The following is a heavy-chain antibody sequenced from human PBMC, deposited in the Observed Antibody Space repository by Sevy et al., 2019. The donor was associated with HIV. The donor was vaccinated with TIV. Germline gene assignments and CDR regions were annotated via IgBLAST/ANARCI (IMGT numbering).Heavy chain of an antibody. CDR2: ISAYNGNT. J-gene: IGHJ4*02. Sequence: ASVKVSCKASGYTFTSYGISWVRQAPGQGLEWMGWISAYNGNTNYAQKLQGRVTMTTDTSTSTAYMELRSLRSDDTAVYHCARVRDMITFGGVIEHPPVDFDYWGQGTLVTVSS. D-gene: IGHD3-16*02. CDR3: ARVRDMITFGGVIEHPPVDFDY. CDR1: GYTFTSYG. V-gene: IGHV1-18*01.